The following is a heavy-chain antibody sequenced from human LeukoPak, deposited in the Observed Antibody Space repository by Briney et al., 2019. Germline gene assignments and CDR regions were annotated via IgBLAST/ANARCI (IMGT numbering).Heavy chain of an antibody. CDR2: IYSGGST. J-gene: IGHJ4*02. V-gene: IGHV3-53*01. CDR3: ARGDDYGDRSKHYFDY. CDR1: GFTVSSNY. Sequence: GGSLRLSCAASGFTVSSNYMSWVRQAPGKGLEWVSVIYSGGSTYYADSVKGRFTISRDNSKNTLYLQMNSLRAEDTAVYYCARGDDYGDRSKHYFDYWGQGTLVTVSS. D-gene: IGHD4-17*01.